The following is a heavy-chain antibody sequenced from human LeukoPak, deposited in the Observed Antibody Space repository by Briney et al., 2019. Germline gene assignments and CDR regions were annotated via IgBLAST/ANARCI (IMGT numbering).Heavy chain of an antibody. CDR1: GGSISSSSYY. CDR3: ARDSAAAANLDY. CDR2: IYTSGST. J-gene: IGHJ4*02. Sequence: SETLSLTCTVSGGSISSSSYYWSWIRQPAGKGLEWIGRIYTSGSTNYNPSLKSRVTMSVDTSKNQFSLKLSSVTAADTAVYYCARDSAAAANLDYWGQGTLVTVSS. V-gene: IGHV4-61*02. D-gene: IGHD6-13*01.